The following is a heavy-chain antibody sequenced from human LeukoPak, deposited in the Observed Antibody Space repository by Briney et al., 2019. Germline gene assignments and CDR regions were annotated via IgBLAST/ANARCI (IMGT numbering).Heavy chain of an antibody. Sequence: PGGSLRLSCAASGFTFSSYAMSWVRQAPGKGLEWVSAISGSGGNTYYAYSVKGRFTISRDNSKNTLYLQMNSLRAEATAVYYCAKGYGSGSYYPGHIDYWGQGTLVTVSS. CDR3: AKGYGSGSYYPGHIDY. CDR1: GFTFSSYA. V-gene: IGHV3-23*01. CDR2: ISGSGGNT. D-gene: IGHD3-10*01. J-gene: IGHJ4*02.